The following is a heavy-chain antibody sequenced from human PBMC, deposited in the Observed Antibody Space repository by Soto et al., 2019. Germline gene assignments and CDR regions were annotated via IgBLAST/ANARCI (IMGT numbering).Heavy chain of an antibody. V-gene: IGHV4-39*01. CDR2: IYFNGRT. J-gene: IGHJ4*02. CDR1: GVSISDTSYY. CDR3: ARQGSY. Sequence: SETLSLTCNVSGVSISDTSYYWGWIRQPPGKGLEWIGTIYFNGRTFYNPSLKSRLTISVDTSKNQISLRLTSVTAADTAVYYCARQGSYWGQGTLVTVSS.